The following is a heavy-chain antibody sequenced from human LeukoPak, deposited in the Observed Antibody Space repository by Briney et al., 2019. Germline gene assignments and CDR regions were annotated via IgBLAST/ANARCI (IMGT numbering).Heavy chain of an antibody. D-gene: IGHD3-3*01. Sequence: GSLRLSCAASGFTFSSYSMNWVRQAPGKGLEWVSYIGSSSTIYYADSVKGRFTISRDNAKNSLYLQMNSLRAEDTAVYYCARGTYDFWSGYYISGAFDIWGQGTMVTVSS. CDR1: GFTFSSYS. V-gene: IGHV3-48*01. CDR2: IGSSSTI. J-gene: IGHJ3*02. CDR3: ARGTYDFWSGYYISGAFDI.